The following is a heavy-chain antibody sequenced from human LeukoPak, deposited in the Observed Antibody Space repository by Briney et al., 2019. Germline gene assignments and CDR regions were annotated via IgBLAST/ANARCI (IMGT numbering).Heavy chain of an antibody. CDR3: ARDRPASVPSCYDY. CDR2: ISGSGGST. D-gene: IGHD2-2*01. J-gene: IGHJ4*02. CDR1: GFTFSSYD. V-gene: IGHV3-23*01. Sequence: PGGSLRLSCAASGFTFSSYDMSWVRQAPGKGLEWVSAISGSGGSTYYADSVKGRFTISRDNAKNSLYLQMNSLRAEDTAVYYCARDRPASVPSCYDYWGQGTQVTVSS.